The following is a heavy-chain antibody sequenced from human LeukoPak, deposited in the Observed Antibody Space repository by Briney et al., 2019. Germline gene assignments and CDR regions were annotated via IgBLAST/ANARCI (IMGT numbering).Heavy chain of an antibody. CDR2: IKPDGSEK. J-gene: IGHJ4*02. D-gene: IGHD6-19*01. V-gene: IGHV3-7*01. Sequence: PGGSLRLSCAASGFTFSTSWMNWVRQAPGKGLEWVASIKPDGSEKYSVDSVKGRFTISRDNAKNSLYLQMNSLRAEDTAVYYCVRDRGYSSFDYWGQGTLVTVSS. CDR3: VRDRGYSSFDY. CDR1: GFTFSTSW.